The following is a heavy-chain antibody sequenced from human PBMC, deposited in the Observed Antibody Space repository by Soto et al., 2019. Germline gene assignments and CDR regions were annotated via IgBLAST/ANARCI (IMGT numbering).Heavy chain of an antibody. CDR1: GYSISSGYY. D-gene: IGHD3-10*01. CDR2: IYHSGGT. Sequence: SETLCLTCAVSGYSISSGYYWGWIRQPPGKGLAWIGSIYHSGGTYYNPSLKSRVTISVDMSKNQFSLKLSSVTAADTAVYYCAPLFPGEYYFDYWGQGTLATVS. V-gene: IGHV4-38-2*01. CDR3: APLFPGEYYFDY. J-gene: IGHJ4*02.